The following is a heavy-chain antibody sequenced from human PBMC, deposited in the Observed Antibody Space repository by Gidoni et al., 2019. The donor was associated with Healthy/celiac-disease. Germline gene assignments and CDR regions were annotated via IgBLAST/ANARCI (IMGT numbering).Heavy chain of an antibody. CDR3: TTLPRITGTTDPFYYYYGMDV. Sequence: EVQLVESGGGLVKPGGSLRLSCAASGFTFSNACMSWVRQAPGKGLEWVGRIKSKTDGGTTDYAAPVKGRFTISRDDSKNTLYLQMNSLKTEDTAVYYCTTLPRITGTTDPFYYYYGMDVWGQGTTVTVSS. V-gene: IGHV3-15*01. J-gene: IGHJ6*02. D-gene: IGHD1-7*01. CDR2: IKSKTDGGTT. CDR1: GFTFSNAC.